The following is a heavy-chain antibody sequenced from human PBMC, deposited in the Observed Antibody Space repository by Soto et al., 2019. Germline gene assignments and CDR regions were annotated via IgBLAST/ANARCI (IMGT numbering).Heavy chain of an antibody. V-gene: IGHV3-11*01. CDR1: GFTFSDYD. CDR3: VRAPEELVYYNSIDV. Sequence: QVQLVESGGGLVKPGGSLRLSCEASGFTFSDYDMSWIRQVPGKGLEWVSYISIGGTPIYYADSVKGRFTISRDNAQNSLYLHMTSLTAEDTALYYCVRAPEELVYYNSIDVWGQGTTVTVS. CDR2: ISIGGTPI. J-gene: IGHJ6*02. D-gene: IGHD3-10*01.